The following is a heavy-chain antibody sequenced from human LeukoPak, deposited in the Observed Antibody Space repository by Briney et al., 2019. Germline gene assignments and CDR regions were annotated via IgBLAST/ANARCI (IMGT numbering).Heavy chain of an antibody. D-gene: IGHD4-17*01. CDR2: ISYDGSNK. CDR1: GFTFSSYA. V-gene: IGHV3-30-3*01. J-gene: IGHJ4*02. Sequence: GGSLRLSCAASGFTFSSYAMHWVRQAPGKGLEWVAVISYDGSNKYYADSVKGRFTISRDNSKNTLYLQMNSLRAEDTAVYYCAKGMRTTVTTVDYWGQGTLVTVSS. CDR3: AKGMRTTVTTVDY.